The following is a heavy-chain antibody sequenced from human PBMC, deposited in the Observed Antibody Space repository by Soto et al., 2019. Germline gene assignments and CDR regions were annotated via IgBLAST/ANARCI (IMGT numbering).Heavy chain of an antibody. CDR3: ATSTWYAFDI. CDR1: GFTFSNSI. V-gene: IGHV3-21*01. D-gene: IGHD6-13*01. CDR2: ISGSSDFL. J-gene: IGHJ3*02. Sequence: GGSLRLSCAASGFTFSNSIINWVRQAPGQGLEWVSSISGSSDFLYYADSVKGRFTISRDTATNSLYLQMNSLRAEDTAVYYSATSTWYAFDIWGQGTMVTVSS.